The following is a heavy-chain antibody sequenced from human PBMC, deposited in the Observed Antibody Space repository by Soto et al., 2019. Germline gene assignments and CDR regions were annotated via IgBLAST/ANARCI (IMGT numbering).Heavy chain of an antibody. CDR3: ARVWDYYDSSGRNSFNWFDP. CDR1: GGSFSGYY. CDR2: INHSGST. V-gene: IGHV4-34*01. J-gene: IGHJ5*02. D-gene: IGHD3-22*01. Sequence: SETLSLTCAVYGGSFSGYYWSWIRQPPGKGLEWIGEINHSGSTNYNPSLKSRVTISVDTSKNQFSLKLSSVTAADTAVYYCARVWDYYDSSGRNSFNWFDPWGQGTLVTVSS.